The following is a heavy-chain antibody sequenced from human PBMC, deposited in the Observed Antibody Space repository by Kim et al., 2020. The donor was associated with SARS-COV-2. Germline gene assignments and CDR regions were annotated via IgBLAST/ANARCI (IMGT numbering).Heavy chain of an antibody. J-gene: IGHJ6*02. V-gene: IGHV3-23*01. Sequence: GGSLRLSCAASGFTFSSYAKSWVRQAPGKGLEWVSAISGSGGSTYYADSVKGRFTISRDNSKNTLYLQMNSLRAEDTAVYYCAKDYYGSGRDYYYYGMDVWGQGTTVTVSS. CDR3: AKDYYGSGRDYYYYGMDV. CDR1: GFTFSSYA. D-gene: IGHD3-10*01. CDR2: ISGSGGST.